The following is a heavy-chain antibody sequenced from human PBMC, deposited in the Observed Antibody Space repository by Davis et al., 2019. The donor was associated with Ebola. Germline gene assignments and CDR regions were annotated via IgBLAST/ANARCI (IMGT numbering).Heavy chain of an antibody. V-gene: IGHV1-69*06. Sequence: AASVKVSCRASGGTFGSYAISWVRQAPGQGLEWMGGIIPILGPGNYGQKFQGRVTITADKSTSTAYMELSSLRYEDTAVYYCAREGGYRSGWPYFDNWGQGTLVTVSS. CDR2: IIPILGPG. J-gene: IGHJ4*02. CDR3: AREGGYRSGWPYFDN. CDR1: GGTFGSYA. D-gene: IGHD6-19*01.